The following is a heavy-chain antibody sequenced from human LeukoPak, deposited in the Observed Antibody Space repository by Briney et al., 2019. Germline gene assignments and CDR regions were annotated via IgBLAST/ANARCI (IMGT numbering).Heavy chain of an antibody. CDR1: GFTFSSYA. Sequence: GGSLRLSCAASGFTFSSYAMSWVRQAPGKGLEWVSGISGSGGSTYYADSVKGRFTISRDNSKNTLYLQMNSLRAEDTAVYYCAKGGYCSSTSCPFDYWGQGTLVTVSS. V-gene: IGHV3-23*01. D-gene: IGHD2-2*01. CDR3: AKGGYCSSTSCPFDY. CDR2: ISGSGGST. J-gene: IGHJ4*02.